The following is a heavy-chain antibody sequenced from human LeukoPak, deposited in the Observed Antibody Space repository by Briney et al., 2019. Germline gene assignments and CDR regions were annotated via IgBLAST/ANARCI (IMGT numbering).Heavy chain of an antibody. CDR2: ISGSGGST. CDR1: GFTFSSYA. D-gene: IGHD3-16*02. CDR3: AKDYRGGMITFGGVIDPY. Sequence: GGSLRLSCAASGFTFSSYAMSWVRQAPGKGLEWVSAISGSGGSTYYADSVKGRFTISRDNSKNTLYLQMNSLRAEDTAVYYCAKDYRGGMITFGGVIDPYWGQGTLVTVSS. J-gene: IGHJ4*02. V-gene: IGHV3-23*01.